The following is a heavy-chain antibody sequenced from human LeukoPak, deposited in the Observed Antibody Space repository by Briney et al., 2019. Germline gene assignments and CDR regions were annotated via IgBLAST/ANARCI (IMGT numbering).Heavy chain of an antibody. CDR1: GFTLSSYW. D-gene: IGHD2/OR15-2a*01. J-gene: IGHJ6*03. CDR3: AREGTFYYYYNYMDV. CDR2: IKQDGSEK. Sequence: GGSLRLSCAASGFTLSSYWMSWVRQAPGKGLEWVANIKQDGSEKYYVDSVKGRFTISRDYAKNSLYLQMNSLRAEDTAAYYCAREGTFYYYYNYMDVWGKGTTVTVSS. V-gene: IGHV3-7*01.